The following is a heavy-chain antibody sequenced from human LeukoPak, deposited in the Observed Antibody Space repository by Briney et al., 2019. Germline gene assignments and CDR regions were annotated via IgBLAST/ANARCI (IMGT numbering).Heavy chain of an antibody. D-gene: IGHD3-16*02. CDR1: GGSISSGTYY. J-gene: IGHJ4*02. V-gene: IGHV4-39*01. Sequence: KASETLSLTCTVSGGSISSGTYYWGCIRQSPGKGLEWIASIHYSGRTNCNPSLKSRVTISVDTSKNQFSLKLSSVTAADTAVYYCARWGSYRADYWGQGSLVTVSS. CDR3: ARWGSYRADY. CDR2: IHYSGRT.